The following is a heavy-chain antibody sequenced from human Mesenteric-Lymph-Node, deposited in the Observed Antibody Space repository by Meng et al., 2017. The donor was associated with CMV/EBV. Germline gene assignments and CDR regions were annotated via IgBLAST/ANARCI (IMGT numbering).Heavy chain of an antibody. CDR1: GITVSNNY. Sequence: GESLKISCVASGITVSNNYMTWVRQAPGKGLEWVPVIYRGGTSFYADSVKGRFTISRDTSKNTVFLQMNSLKPEDTAVYYCARDNILAAAERTNFFYYGMDVWGQGTTVTVSS. V-gene: IGHV3-66*02. J-gene: IGHJ6*02. CDR2: IYRGGTS. D-gene: IGHD6-13*01. CDR3: ARDNILAAAERTNFFYYGMDV.